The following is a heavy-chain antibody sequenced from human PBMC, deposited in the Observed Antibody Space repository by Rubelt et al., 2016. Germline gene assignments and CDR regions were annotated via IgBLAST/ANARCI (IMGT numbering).Heavy chain of an antibody. V-gene: IGHV1-18*01. CDR1: GYTFTSYG. CDR3: ARVISGVEYSSSWHFDY. J-gene: IGHJ4*02. D-gene: IGHD6-13*01. CDR2: ISASHGNT. Sequence: QVQLVQSGAEVKKPGASVKVSCKASGYTFTSYGISWVRQAPGQGLEWMGRISASHGNTNYAQKRKGRVTMTTDTSTRTAYMELRSLRSDDTAVYYCARVISGVEYSSSWHFDYWGQGTLVTVSS.